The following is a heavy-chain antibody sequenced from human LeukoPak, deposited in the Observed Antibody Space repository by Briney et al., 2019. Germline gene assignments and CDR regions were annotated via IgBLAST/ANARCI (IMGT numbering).Heavy chain of an antibody. J-gene: IGHJ3*02. CDR1: GFTFSSYA. CDR3: ARDAAVPANGIGAFDI. V-gene: IGHV3-23*01. Sequence: PGGSLRLSCAASGFTFSSYALSWVRQAPGKGLEWVSSFSGSGGSTYYADSVKGRFTISRDNSKNTLYLQMNSLRADDTAVYYCARDAAVPANGIGAFDIWGQGTMVTVSS. CDR2: FSGSGGST. D-gene: IGHD2-2*01.